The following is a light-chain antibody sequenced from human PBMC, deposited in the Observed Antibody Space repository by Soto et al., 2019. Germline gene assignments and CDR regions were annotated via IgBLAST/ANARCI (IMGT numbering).Light chain of an antibody. Sequence: EIVLTQSTGTLSLSPGERPTLSCRASQSVSSSYLAWYQQKPGQAPXLXXYGASSRATGIPDRFSGSGSGTEFTLTISSLQSEDFATYYGQQYNNWPTWTFGPGTKVDIK. CDR3: QQYNNWPTWT. CDR1: QSVSSSY. V-gene: IGKV3-20*01. CDR2: GAS. J-gene: IGKJ1*01.